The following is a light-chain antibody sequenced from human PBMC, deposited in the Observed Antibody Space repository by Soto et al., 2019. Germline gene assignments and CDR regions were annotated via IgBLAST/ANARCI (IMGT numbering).Light chain of an antibody. Sequence: EIVLTQSPATLSLSPGERATLSCRVSQSVSSYLAWYQQKPGQAPRLLIYGASNRATGIPVRFSGSGSGTDFTLTISSLEPEDFAVYYCQQRSNWPPITFGQGTRLEIK. CDR1: QSVSSY. V-gene: IGKV3-11*01. CDR3: QQRSNWPPIT. CDR2: GAS. J-gene: IGKJ5*01.